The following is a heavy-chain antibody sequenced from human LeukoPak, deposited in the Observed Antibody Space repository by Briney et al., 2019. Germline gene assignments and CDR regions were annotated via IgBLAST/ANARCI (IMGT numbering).Heavy chain of an antibody. J-gene: IGHJ4*02. CDR1: GGTFSSYA. V-gene: IGHV1-69*06. CDR3: ARTYYGSRPGLFDY. Sequence: SVKVSRKASGGTFSSYAISWVRQAPGQGLEWMGGIIPIFGTANYAQKFQGRVTITADKSTSTAYMELSSLRSEDTAVYYCARTYYGSRPGLFDYWGQGTLVTVSS. D-gene: IGHD3-22*01. CDR2: IIPIFGTA.